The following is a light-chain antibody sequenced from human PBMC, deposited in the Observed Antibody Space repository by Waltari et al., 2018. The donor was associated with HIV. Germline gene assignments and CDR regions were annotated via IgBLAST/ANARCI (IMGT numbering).Light chain of an antibody. J-gene: IGKJ5*01. V-gene: IGKV3-11*01. CDR2: DAS. Sequence: EIVLTQSPATMSLSPGERATLSCRASQSVGTFLGWYQQKPDQAPRLLVYDASNTAAGIPARFRGSGSGTDFTLTISSLEPEDSAVYYCQERSNWPPITFGQGTRLEIK. CDR1: QSVGTF. CDR3: QERSNWPPIT.